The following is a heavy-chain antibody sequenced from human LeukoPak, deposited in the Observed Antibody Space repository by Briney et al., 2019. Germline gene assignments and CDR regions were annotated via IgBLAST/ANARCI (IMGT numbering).Heavy chain of an antibody. D-gene: IGHD6-19*01. CDR3: AKAPSSSGPFDY. CDR2: ISGSGGST. J-gene: IGHJ4*02. Sequence: GGSLRLSCAASGFTVSSNYMTWVRQAPGKGLEWVSAISGSGGSTYYADSVKGRFTISRDNSKNTLYLQMNSLRAEDTAVYYCAKAPSSSGPFDYWGQGTLVTVSS. V-gene: IGHV3-23*01. CDR1: GFTVSSNY.